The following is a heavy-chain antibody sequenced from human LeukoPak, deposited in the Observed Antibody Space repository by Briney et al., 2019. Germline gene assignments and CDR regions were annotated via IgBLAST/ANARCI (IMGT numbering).Heavy chain of an antibody. V-gene: IGHV4-59*01. CDR2: IYYTGST. Sequence: SETLSLTCAVSGGSSTINYGTGTRHPPGPEPKWIGYIYYTGSTNYNPSLKSRVPISLDSSTNQFSLNLNSLTTADTAVYYCVRHYYDSGTAKGYFQHWGQGTLVAVSS. D-gene: IGHD3-10*01. J-gene: IGHJ1*01. CDR1: GGSSTINY. CDR3: VRHYYDSGTAKGYFQH.